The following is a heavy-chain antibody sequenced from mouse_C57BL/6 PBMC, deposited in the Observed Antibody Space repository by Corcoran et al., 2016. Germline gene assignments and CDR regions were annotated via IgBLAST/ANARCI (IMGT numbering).Heavy chain of an antibody. CDR2: IYWDDDK. D-gene: IGHD1-1*01. CDR3: ARLITTVVARYFDV. Sequence: QVTLKESGPGILQSSQTLSLTCSFSGFSLSTSGMGVSWSRQPSGKGLEWLEHIYWDDDKRYNTSLKSRLTISKDTSRNQVFLMITSVDTADTATYYCARLITTVVARYFDVWGTETTVTVSS. CDR1: GFSLSTSGMG. J-gene: IGHJ1*03. V-gene: IGHV8-12*01.